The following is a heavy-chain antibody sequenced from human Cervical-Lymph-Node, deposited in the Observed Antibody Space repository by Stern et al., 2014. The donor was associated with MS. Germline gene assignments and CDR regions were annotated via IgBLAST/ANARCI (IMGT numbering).Heavy chain of an antibody. CDR1: GFSLTTDGMC. V-gene: IGHV2-70*20. Sequence: QVTLKESGPALVKPTETLTLTCTFSGFSLTTDGMCVSWVRQPPGKALEWIALIDWNYDKYYNSPLKPRLTISKDTSGNQVVLTMSNMDPEDTATYYCARIRDADFAYYYYGMDVWGQGSTVTVSS. J-gene: IGHJ6*02. CDR3: ARIRDADFAYYYYGMDV. D-gene: IGHD4-17*01. CDR2: IDWNYDK.